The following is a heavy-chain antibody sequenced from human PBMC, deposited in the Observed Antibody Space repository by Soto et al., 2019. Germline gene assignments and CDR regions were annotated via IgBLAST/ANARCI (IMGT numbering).Heavy chain of an antibody. D-gene: IGHD2-2*01. CDR3: AREEGAYQVPEGFSWSDP. J-gene: IGHJ5*02. V-gene: IGHV4-31*03. CDR2: ISYRGST. CDR1: GGSVNSGGSY. Sequence: QVQLQESGPGLVKPSQTLSLTCTVSGGSVNSGGSYWTWIRQHPGKGLEWIGYISYRGSTYYSPHLRGRVTIPQAPPKPRFPLNLSPVTAADPAVDYCAREEGAYQVPEGFSWSDPGSRGTLVTVPS.